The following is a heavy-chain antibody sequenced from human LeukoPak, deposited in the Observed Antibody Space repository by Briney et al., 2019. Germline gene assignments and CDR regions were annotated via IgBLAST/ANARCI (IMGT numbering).Heavy chain of an antibody. Sequence: ASVKVSCKASGYTFTSYGISWVRQAPGQGLEWMGWISAYNGNTNYAQKLQGRVTMTTDTSTSTAYMELRSLRSDDTAVYYCARDPPSWLLPENNWFDPWGQGTLVTVSS. CDR2: ISAYNGNT. CDR3: ARDPPSWLLPENNWFDP. D-gene: IGHD3-22*01. CDR1: GYTFTSYG. V-gene: IGHV1-18*01. J-gene: IGHJ5*02.